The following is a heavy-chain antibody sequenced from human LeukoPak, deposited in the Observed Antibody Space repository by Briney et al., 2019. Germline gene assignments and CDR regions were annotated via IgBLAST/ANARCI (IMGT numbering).Heavy chain of an antibody. CDR3: ARASRDGYNFPKTEFDY. J-gene: IGHJ4*02. V-gene: IGHV4-59*01. Sequence: SETLSLTCTVSGGSISSYYWSWLRQPPGKGLEWIGSIYYSGSNNYNPSLKRRVTISVDTSKNQFSLKLSSVTAADTAVYYCARASRDGYNFPKTEFDYWGQGTLVTVSS. CDR2: IYYSGSN. CDR1: GGSISSYY. D-gene: IGHD5-24*01.